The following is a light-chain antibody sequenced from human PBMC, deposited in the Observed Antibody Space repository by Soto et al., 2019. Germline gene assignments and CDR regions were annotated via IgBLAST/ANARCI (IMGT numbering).Light chain of an antibody. V-gene: IGLV2-14*01. CDR3: SSYTSSFTIT. CDR2: EVS. J-gene: IGLJ2*01. Sequence: QSALTQPASVSGSPGQSITFSCTGTSSDVGGYNYVSWYQHHPGKAPRLMIYEVSNRPSGVSDRFSGSKSGNTASLTISGLQPEDEADYYCSSYTSSFTITFGGGTKLTVL. CDR1: SSDVGGYNY.